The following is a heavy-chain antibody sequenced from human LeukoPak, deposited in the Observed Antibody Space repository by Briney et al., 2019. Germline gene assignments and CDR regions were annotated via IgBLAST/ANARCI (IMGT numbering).Heavy chain of an antibody. Sequence: GASVTVSCKASGYTFTSYYMHWVRQAPGQGLEWMGIINPSGGSTSYAQKFQGRVTMTRDTSTSTVYMELSSLRSEDTAVYYCARADYGDYEVDYWGQGTLVTVSS. CDR2: INPSGGST. V-gene: IGHV1-46*01. CDR3: ARADYGDYEVDY. D-gene: IGHD4-17*01. CDR1: GYTFTSYY. J-gene: IGHJ4*02.